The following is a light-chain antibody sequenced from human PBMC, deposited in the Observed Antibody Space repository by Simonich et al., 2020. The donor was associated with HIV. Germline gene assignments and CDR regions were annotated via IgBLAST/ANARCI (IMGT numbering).Light chain of an antibody. Sequence: DIVMTQSPDSLAVSLGERATINCKSSRSVLHSSNNNNYLVWYQQKPGQPPKLLIYWASTRESGVPDRFSGSGSGTDFTLTISSLQAEDVAVYYCQQYYSTPRTFGQGTKVEIK. CDR2: WAS. CDR1: RSVLHSSNNNNY. V-gene: IGKV4-1*01. J-gene: IGKJ1*01. CDR3: QQYYSTPRT.